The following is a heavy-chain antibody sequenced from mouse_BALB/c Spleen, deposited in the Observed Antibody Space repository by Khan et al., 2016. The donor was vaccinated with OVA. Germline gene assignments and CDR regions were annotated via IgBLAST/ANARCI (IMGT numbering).Heavy chain of an antibody. V-gene: IGHV2-9-2*01. CDR1: GFSLTNYD. J-gene: IGHJ1*01. D-gene: IGHD1-1*01. Sequence: QVQLKESGPGLVAPSQSLSITCTVSGFSLTNYDISWIRQPPGKGLEWLGVIWTGGDTNYNSAFMSRLSISKDNSKSQVFLKMNSLQTDDTDIYYCVRRGHYYGSFYWYFDVWGAGTTVTVSS. CDR2: IWTGGDT. CDR3: VRRGHYYGSFYWYFDV.